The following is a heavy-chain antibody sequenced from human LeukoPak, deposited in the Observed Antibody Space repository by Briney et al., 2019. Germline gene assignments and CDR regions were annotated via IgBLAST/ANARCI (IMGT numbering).Heavy chain of an antibody. Sequence: ASVKVSCKASGGTFSSYAISWVRQAPGQGLEWMGGIIPIFATSNYAQKFQGRVMITTDKSTTTAYMELSSLRSEDTAVYYCARDPGGGGDYWGQGTLVTVSS. D-gene: IGHD3-16*01. CDR2: IIPIFATS. CDR1: GGTFSSYA. CDR3: ARDPGGGGDY. V-gene: IGHV1-69*05. J-gene: IGHJ4*02.